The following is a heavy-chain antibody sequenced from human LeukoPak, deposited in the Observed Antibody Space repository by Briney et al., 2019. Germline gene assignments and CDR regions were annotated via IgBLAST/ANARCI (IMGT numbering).Heavy chain of an antibody. V-gene: IGHV3-7*03. CDR2: IKQDGSET. CDR1: GFTFSNYW. J-gene: IGHJ4*02. Sequence: PGGSLRLSCAASGFTFSNYWMNWVRQAPGKGLEWVANIKQDGSETYYVDSVKGRFTISRDNSKNTLYLQMNSLRAEDTAVYYCAKTSDSSGYYTPFDYWGQGTLVTVSS. D-gene: IGHD3-22*01. CDR3: AKTSDSSGYYTPFDY.